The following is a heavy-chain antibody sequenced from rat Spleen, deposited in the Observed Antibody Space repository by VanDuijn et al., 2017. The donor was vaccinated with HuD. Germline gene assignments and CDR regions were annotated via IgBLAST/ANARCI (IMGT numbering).Heavy chain of an antibody. J-gene: IGHJ2*01. CDR1: GFTFSNYG. CDR2: ISYGDSSGHSST. D-gene: IGHD1-1*01. Sequence: EVQLVESGGGLVQPGRSLKLSCAASGFTFSNYGMAWVRQTPTKGLEWVATISYGDSSGHSSTYYRDSVKGRFTISRDNAKSTLYLQMDSLRSEDTASYYCARRYYSGYYFDYWGQGVMVTVSS. CDR3: ARRYYSGYYFDY. V-gene: IGHV5-29*01.